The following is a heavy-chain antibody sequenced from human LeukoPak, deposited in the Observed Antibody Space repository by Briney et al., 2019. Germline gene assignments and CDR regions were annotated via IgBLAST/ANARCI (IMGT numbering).Heavy chain of an antibody. D-gene: IGHD2-15*01. CDR1: GFTFSNAW. Sequence: GGSLRLSCAASGFTFSNAWMSWVRQAPGKGLEWVSVISNSGGTTYDADSVKGRFSLSRDNSKNTLYLQMNSLRADDTAVYYCARGGNRWFDAFDIWGQGTVVTVSS. J-gene: IGHJ3*02. CDR3: ARGGNRWFDAFDI. V-gene: IGHV3-23*01. CDR2: ISNSGGTT.